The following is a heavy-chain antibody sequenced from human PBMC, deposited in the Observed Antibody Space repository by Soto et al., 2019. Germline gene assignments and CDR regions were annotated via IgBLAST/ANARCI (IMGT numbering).Heavy chain of an antibody. Sequence: GLDLEWLALIYWDDDKRYSPSLKSRLTITKDTSKNQVVLTMTNMDPVDTATYYCAHRQGWLGVNWGQGTLVTVSS. D-gene: IGHD5-12*01. V-gene: IGHV2-5*02. CDR3: AHRQGWLGVN. J-gene: IGHJ4*02. CDR2: IYWDDDK.